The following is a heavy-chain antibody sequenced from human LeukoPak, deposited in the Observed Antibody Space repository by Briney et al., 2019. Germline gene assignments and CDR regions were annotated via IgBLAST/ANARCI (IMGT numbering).Heavy chain of an antibody. Sequence: PGGSLRLSCAASGFTFSTYTMNWVRQPPGKGLEWVSNIGTSSSTIYYADSVKGRFTISRDNAKNTLYLQMNSLRAEDTAVYYCAKDHTRRLSGSYKRGYFDYWGQGTLVTVSS. D-gene: IGHD1-26*01. CDR1: GFTFSTYT. CDR3: AKDHTRRLSGSYKRGYFDY. V-gene: IGHV3-48*01. CDR2: IGTSSSTI. J-gene: IGHJ4*02.